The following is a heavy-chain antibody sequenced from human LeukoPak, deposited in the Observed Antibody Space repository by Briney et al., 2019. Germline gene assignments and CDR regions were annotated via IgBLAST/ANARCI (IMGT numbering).Heavy chain of an antibody. D-gene: IGHD2-15*01. CDR3: AVLHLGYCSGGSCYSHGMDV. CDR1: GFTFSSYG. J-gene: IGHJ6*02. Sequence: GGSLRLSCAASGFTFSSYGMHWVRQAPGKGLEWVAFIRYDGSNKYYADSVKGRFTIFRGNSKNTLYLQMNSLRAEDTAVYYCAVLHLGYCSGGSCYSHGMDVWGQGTTVTVSS. V-gene: IGHV3-30*02. CDR2: IRYDGSNK.